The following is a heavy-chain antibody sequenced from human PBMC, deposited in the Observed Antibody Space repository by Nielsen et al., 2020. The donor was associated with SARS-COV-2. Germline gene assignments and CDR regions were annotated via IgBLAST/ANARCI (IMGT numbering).Heavy chain of an antibody. J-gene: IGHJ4*02. Sequence: GESLKISCAASGFTFSSYWMHWVRQAPGKGLEWVSAISGSGGSTYYADSVKGRFTISRDNSKNTLYLQMNSLRAEDTAVYYCAKSTVVTTYYFDYWGQGTLVTVSS. CDR1: GFTFSSYW. CDR2: ISGSGGST. V-gene: IGHV3-23*01. D-gene: IGHD4-23*01. CDR3: AKSTVVTTYYFDY.